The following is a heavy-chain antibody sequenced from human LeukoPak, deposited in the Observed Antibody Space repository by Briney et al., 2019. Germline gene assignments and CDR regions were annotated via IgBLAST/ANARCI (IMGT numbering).Heavy chain of an antibody. CDR1: GGSISGPY. Sequence: SETLSLTCTVSGGSISGPYCSWIRQPPGKGLEWIGHIFYTGRTDYNPSLKSRVTISVDTSMNHFSLKLSSVTAADTAVYYCAEGSGWLIDYWGQGTLVTVSS. CDR2: IFYTGRT. CDR3: AEGSGWLIDY. D-gene: IGHD3-22*01. V-gene: IGHV4-59*11. J-gene: IGHJ4*02.